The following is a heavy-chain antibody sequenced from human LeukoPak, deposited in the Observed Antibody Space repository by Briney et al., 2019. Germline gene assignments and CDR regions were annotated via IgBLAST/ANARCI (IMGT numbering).Heavy chain of an antibody. V-gene: IGHV3-23*01. D-gene: IGHD3-22*01. CDR3: AKKSSAYHYFED. CDR2: IGGSGSDT. J-gene: IGHJ4*02. Sequence: GGSLRLSCAASGFTFSSYYMRWVRQAPGKGLEWVSSIGGSGSDTSYADSVKGRFTISRDNSKNSLYLQMNSLRAEDTAMYFCAKKSSAYHYFEDWGQGSLVTVTS. CDR1: GFTFSSYY.